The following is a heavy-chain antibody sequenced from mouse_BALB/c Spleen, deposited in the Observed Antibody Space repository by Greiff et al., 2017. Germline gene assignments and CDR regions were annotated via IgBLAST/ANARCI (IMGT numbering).Heavy chain of an antibody. Sequence: QVQLKQPGAELVKPGASVKLSCKASGYTFTSYWMHWVKQRPGQGLEWIGEINPSNGRTNYNEKFKSKATLTVDKSSSTAYMQLSSLTSEDSAVYYCARCTTVVAPDYWGQGTTLTVSS. V-gene: IGHV1S81*02. CDR1: GYTFTSYW. CDR2: INPSNGRT. J-gene: IGHJ2*01. D-gene: IGHD1-1*01. CDR3: ARCTTVVAPDY.